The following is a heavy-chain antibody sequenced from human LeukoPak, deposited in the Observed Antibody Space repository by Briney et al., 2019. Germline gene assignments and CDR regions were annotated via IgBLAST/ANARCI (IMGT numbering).Heavy chain of an antibody. D-gene: IGHD5-12*01. V-gene: IGHV3-23*01. J-gene: IGHJ4*02. CDR2: ISGSGGST. CDR1: GFTFSSYA. Sequence: GGSLRLSCAASGFTFSSYAMSWVRQAPGKGLEWVSAISGSGGSTYYADSVKGRFTISRDDSKNTLYLQMNSLRAEDTAVYYCAKFGVATSAALDYWGQGTLVTVSS. CDR3: AKFGVATSAALDY.